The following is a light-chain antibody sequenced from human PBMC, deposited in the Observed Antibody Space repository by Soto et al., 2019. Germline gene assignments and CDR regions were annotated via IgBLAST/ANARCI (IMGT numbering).Light chain of an antibody. CDR3: QQGGT. V-gene: IGKV3-11*01. J-gene: IGKJ5*01. CDR2: DAS. CDR1: QSVNSY. Sequence: EIVLTQSPATRSLSPGERATLSCRASQSVNSYLAWYQQKPGQAPRLLIYDASNRATGIPARFSGSGSGTDFTLTISSLEPKDFAVYYCQQGGTFGQGTRLEIK.